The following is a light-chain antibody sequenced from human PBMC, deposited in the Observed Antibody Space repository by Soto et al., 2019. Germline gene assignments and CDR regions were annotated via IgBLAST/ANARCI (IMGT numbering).Light chain of an antibody. CDR2: EVT. J-gene: IGLJ3*02. Sequence: QAVVTQPASVSGSPGQSITISCTGTSSDVGGYNYVSWYQQHPGKAPKLIIYEVTNRPSGVSIRFSGSKSGNTASLAISGLQADDEADYYCSSYTSSSTLVFGGGTKVTVL. V-gene: IGLV2-14*01. CDR1: SSDVGGYNY. CDR3: SSYTSSSTLV.